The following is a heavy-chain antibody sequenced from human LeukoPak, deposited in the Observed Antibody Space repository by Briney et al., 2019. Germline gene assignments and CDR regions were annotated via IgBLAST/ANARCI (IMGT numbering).Heavy chain of an antibody. CDR1: GHTFTTYY. CDR2: INPSGDGT. J-gene: IGHJ5*02. CDR3: ARVLAARSWFDP. V-gene: IGHV1-46*01. Sequence: GASVKVSCKASGHTFTTYYVHLVRQAPGQGPEWMGVINPSGDGTNYPQKFQGRVTITADESTSTAYMELSSLRSEDTAVYCCARVLAARSWFDPWGQGTLVTVSS. D-gene: IGHD6-6*01.